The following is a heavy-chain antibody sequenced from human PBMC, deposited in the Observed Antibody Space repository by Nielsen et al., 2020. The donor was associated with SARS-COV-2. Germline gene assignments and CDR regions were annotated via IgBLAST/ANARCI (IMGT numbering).Heavy chain of an antibody. V-gene: IGHV1-8*02. CDR3: ARAPPLYYDSSGYPPDY. CDR1: GGTFSSYA. D-gene: IGHD3-22*01. CDR2: MNPNSGNT. J-gene: IGHJ4*02. Sequence: ASVKVSCKASGGTFSSYAISWVRQATGQGLEWMGWMNPNSGNTGYAQKFQGRVTMTRNTSISTAYMELSSLRSEDTAVYYCARAPPLYYDSSGYPPDYWGQGTLVTVSS.